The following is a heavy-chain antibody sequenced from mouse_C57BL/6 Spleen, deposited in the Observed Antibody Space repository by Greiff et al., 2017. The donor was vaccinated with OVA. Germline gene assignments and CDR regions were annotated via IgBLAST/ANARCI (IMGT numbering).Heavy chain of an antibody. CDR2: ISSGGSYT. V-gene: IGHV5-6*01. Sequence: EVQLVESGGDLVKPGGSLKLSCAASGFTFSSYGMSWVRQTPDKRLEWVATISSGGSYTYYPDSVKGRFTISRDNAKNTLYLQMSSLKSEDTAMYYCARRSITTVVDYWGQGTTLTVSS. CDR1: GFTFSSYG. D-gene: IGHD1-1*01. J-gene: IGHJ2*01. CDR3: ARRSITTVVDY.